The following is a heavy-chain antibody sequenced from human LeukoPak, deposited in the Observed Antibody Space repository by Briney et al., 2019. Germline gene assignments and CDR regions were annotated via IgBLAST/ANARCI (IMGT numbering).Heavy chain of an antibody. CDR3: AKDSGSGYDFWSGYDY. CDR2: ISYDGSNK. Sequence: GRSLRLSCAASGFTFSSYAMHWVRQAPGKGLEWVAVISYDGSNKYYADSVKGRFTISRDNSKNTLYLQMNSLRAEDTAVYYCAKDSGSGYDFWSGYDYWGQGALVTVSS. J-gene: IGHJ4*02. D-gene: IGHD3-3*01. CDR1: GFTFSSYA. V-gene: IGHV3-30*04.